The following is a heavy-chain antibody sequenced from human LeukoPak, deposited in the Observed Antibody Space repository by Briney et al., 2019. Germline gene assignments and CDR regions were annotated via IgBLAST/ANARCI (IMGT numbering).Heavy chain of an antibody. CDR2: TNPNSGGT. D-gene: IGHD6-13*01. CDR3: ASGGIAAAGASDY. Sequence: GASVKVSCKASGYTFTGYYMHWVRQAPGQGLEWMGWTNPNSGGTNYAQEFQGRVTMTRDTSISTAYMELSRLRSDDTAVYYCASGGIAAAGASDYWGQGTLVTVSS. CDR1: GYTFTGYY. J-gene: IGHJ4*02. V-gene: IGHV1-2*02.